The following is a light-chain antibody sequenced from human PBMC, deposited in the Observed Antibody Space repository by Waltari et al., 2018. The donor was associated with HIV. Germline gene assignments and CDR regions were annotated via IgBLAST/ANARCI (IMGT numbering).Light chain of an antibody. CDR2: SVS. CDR3: QQRRNWPQT. Sequence: ETEFTQSPATLSLSPGERATLSCSASQSLSRYLSWYHQKPGQAPRLLIYSVSSRATGLPASFSGAGSGTDFSLTVSSLAHEDFAVYYCQQRRNWPQTFGQGTKVEIK. CDR1: QSLSRY. V-gene: IGKV3-11*01. J-gene: IGKJ1*01.